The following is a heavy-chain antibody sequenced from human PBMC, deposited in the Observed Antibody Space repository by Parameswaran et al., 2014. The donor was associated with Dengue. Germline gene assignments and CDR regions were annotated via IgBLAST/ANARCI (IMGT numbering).Heavy chain of an antibody. CDR3: AKDGRSYGFHREWLRLLTPTYGMDV. V-gene: IGHV3-30*18. Sequence: VRQAPGKGLEWVAVISYDGSNKYYADSVKGRFTISRDNSKNTLYLQMNSLRAEDTAVYYCAKDGRSYGFHREWLRLLTPTYGMDVWGQGTTVTVSS. CDR2: ISYDGSNK. D-gene: IGHD5-12*01. J-gene: IGHJ6*02.